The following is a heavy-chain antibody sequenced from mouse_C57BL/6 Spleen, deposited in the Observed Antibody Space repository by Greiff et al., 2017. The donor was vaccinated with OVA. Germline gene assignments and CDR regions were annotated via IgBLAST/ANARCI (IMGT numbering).Heavy chain of an antibody. V-gene: IGHV1-55*01. CDR2: IYPGSGST. D-gene: IGHD2-4*01. CDR1: GYTFTSYW. CDR3: ARAGYDYSWLAY. J-gene: IGHJ3*01. Sequence: QVQLQQPGAELVKPGASVKMSCKASGYTFTSYWITWVKQRPGQGLEWIGDIYPGSGSTNYNEKFKSKATLTVDTSSSTAYMQLSSLTSEDSAVYYCARAGYDYSWLAYWGQGTLVTVSA.